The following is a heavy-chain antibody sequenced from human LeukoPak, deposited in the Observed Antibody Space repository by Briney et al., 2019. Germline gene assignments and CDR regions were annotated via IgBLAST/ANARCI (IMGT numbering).Heavy chain of an antibody. V-gene: IGHV1-69*13. CDR1: GGTFSSYA. D-gene: IGHD2-21*02. J-gene: IGHJ4*02. CDR3: AILFCGGDCFVDY. Sequence: SMKVSCKASGGTFSSYAISWVRQAPGQGLEWMGGIIPIFGTANYAQKFQGRVTITADESTSTAYMELSSLRSEDTAVYYCAILFCGGDCFVDYWGQGTLVTVSS. CDR2: IIPIFGTA.